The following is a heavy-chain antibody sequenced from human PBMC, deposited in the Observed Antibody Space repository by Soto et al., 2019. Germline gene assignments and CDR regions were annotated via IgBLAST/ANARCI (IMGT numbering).Heavy chain of an antibody. D-gene: IGHD4-4*01. Sequence: CAAGGLCICRCAMYCVRQAPGKGLEWVAVIWYDGSNKYYADSVKGRFTISRDNSKNTLYLQMNSLRAEDTAVYYCARVFPSTYSIVARAVSYGMDVWGQGTTVTVSS. J-gene: IGHJ6*02. CDR1: GLCICRCA. CDR3: ARVFPSTYSIVARAVSYGMDV. V-gene: IGHV3-33*07. CDR2: IWYDGSNK.